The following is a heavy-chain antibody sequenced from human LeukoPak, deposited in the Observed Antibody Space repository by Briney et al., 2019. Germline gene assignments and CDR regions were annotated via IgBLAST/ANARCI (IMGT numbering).Heavy chain of an antibody. J-gene: IGHJ5*01. CDR3: ARAQVGYNWFDP. CDR1: GFTFSSYE. CDR2: ISRSQTYT. D-gene: IGHD1-26*01. Sequence: GGSLRLSCAASGFTFSSYEMNWVRQAPGKGLEWLSPISRSQTYTYYAESIKGRFTISKDHAKNSLYLQMNSLRGEDTGVYYCARAQVGYNWFDPWGQGTLVTVSS. V-gene: IGHV3-21*01.